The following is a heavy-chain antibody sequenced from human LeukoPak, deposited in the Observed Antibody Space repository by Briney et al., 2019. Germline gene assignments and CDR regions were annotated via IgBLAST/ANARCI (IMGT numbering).Heavy chain of an antibody. J-gene: IGHJ4*02. D-gene: IGHD3-22*01. V-gene: IGHV3-48*04. CDR2: ISSSSSTI. CDR3: ARRDYDISGYYLGY. CDR1: GFTFRSYS. Sequence: PGGSLRLSCAASGFTFRSYSMNWVRQAPGKGLEWVSYISSSSSTIYYADSVKGQFTISRDNAKNSLYLQINSLRAEDTAVYYCARRDYDISGYYLGYWGQGTLVTVSS.